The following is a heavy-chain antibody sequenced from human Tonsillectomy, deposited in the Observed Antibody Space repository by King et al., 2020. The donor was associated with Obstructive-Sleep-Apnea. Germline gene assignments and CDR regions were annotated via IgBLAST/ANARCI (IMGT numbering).Heavy chain of an antibody. V-gene: IGHV5-10-1*03. CDR3: AAHNLGDCSRSSCYAVDY. J-gene: IGHJ4*02. CDR1: GYSFTTYW. CDR2: IDPSDSYS. D-gene: IGHD2-2*01. Sequence: VQLVESGAEVKKPGESLRISCKGSGYSFTTYWISWVRQMPGKGLEWMGKIDPSDSYSNYSPSFQGHVTISADKSISTAYLQWSSLKASDTAIYYCAAHNLGDCSRSSCYAVDYWGQGTLVTVSS.